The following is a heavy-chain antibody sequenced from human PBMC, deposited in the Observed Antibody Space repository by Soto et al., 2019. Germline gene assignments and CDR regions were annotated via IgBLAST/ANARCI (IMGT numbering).Heavy chain of an antibody. V-gene: IGHV1-24*01. J-gene: IGHJ3*02. CDR2: FDPEDGET. CDR3: ATSLLGISQLLGRDAFDI. CDR1: GYTLTELS. D-gene: IGHD2-2*01. Sequence: ASVKVSCKVSGYTLTELSMHWVRQAPGKGLEWMGGFDPEDGETIYAQKFQGRVTMTEDTSTDTAYMELSSLRSEDTAVYYCATSLLGISQLLGRDAFDIWGQGTMVTVSS.